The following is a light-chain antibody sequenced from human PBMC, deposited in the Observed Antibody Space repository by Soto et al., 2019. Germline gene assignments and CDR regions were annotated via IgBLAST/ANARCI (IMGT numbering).Light chain of an antibody. J-gene: IGLJ1*01. CDR3: NSYTNTNTLPV. V-gene: IGLV2-14*01. CDR1: SGDFGNYNY. CDR2: GVT. Sequence: QSALAQPAYGYGSPGQSRTISSTGASGDFGNYNYVSWYQQHPGKAPQLLMFGVTNRPSGVSNRFSGSKSDNTASLTISGLQADDEAEYYCNSYTNTNTLPVFGTGT.